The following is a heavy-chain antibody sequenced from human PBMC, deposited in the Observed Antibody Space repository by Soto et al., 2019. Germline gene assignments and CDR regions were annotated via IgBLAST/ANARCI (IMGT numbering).Heavy chain of an antibody. CDR2: VSGSGGST. CDR3: AKGGDISYDSSFQH. V-gene: IGHV3-23*01. CDR1: GFTFTSYS. Sequence: EVQLLESGGGSVQPGGSLRLSCAASGFTFTSYSLTWVRQAPGKGLEWVSGVSGSGGSTRYADSVKGRFSISSDNSKNTLYLQMNSLRAEDTAVYYCAKGGDISYDSSFQHWGQGTLVTVSS. J-gene: IGHJ1*01. D-gene: IGHD3-22*01.